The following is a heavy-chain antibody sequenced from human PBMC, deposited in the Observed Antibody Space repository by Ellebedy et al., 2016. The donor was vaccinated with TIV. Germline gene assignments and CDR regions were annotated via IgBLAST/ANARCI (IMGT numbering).Heavy chain of an antibody. CDR1: GFTFSRYT. CDR3: AKARGSSVIDYNYFGMDV. CDR2: IGDTAHNT. D-gene: IGHD2-21*01. Sequence: GGSLRLXXVASGFTFSRYTMNWVRQAPGKGLEWVSGIGDTAHNTYYTDSVKGRFTISRDNSKNTLSLQMSSLRAEDTAVYYCAKARGSSVIDYNYFGMDVWGHGTTVTVSS. V-gene: IGHV3-23*01. J-gene: IGHJ6*02.